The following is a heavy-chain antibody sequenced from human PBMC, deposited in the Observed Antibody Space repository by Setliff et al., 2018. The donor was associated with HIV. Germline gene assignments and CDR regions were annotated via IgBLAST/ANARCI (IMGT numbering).Heavy chain of an antibody. CDR3: ARQPPLSVLHSWFGGY. CDR1: GFSISSGYY. Sequence: SETLSLTCTVSGFSISSGYYWGWIRQPPGKGLEWIGSVDHSGSTHYTTSLKSRVTISVDTSKNQFSLNLNFLTATDTAVYYCARQPPLSVLHSWFGGYWGQGKLVTVSS. V-gene: IGHV4-38-2*02. J-gene: IGHJ4*02. D-gene: IGHD3-10*01. CDR2: VDHSGST.